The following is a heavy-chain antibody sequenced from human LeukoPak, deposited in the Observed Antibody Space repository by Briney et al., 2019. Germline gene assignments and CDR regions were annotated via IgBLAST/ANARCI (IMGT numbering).Heavy chain of an antibody. V-gene: IGHV4-4*08. Sequence: SETLSLTCTVSGGTISSYYWNWIRQPPGKGLEWIGYIHSSGSTKYNPSLKSRVTISVDTSKNQFSLKLSSVTAADRAVYYCARDQWLLRGEDHDAFDIWGQGTMVTISS. CDR3: ARDQWLLRGEDHDAFDI. J-gene: IGHJ3*02. CDR1: GGTISSYY. CDR2: IHSSGST. D-gene: IGHD6-19*01.